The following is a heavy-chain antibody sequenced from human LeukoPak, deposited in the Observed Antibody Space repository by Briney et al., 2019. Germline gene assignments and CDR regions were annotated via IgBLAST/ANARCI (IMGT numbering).Heavy chain of an antibody. CDR1: GGTFSSYA. Sequence: SVKVSCKASGGTFSSYAISWVRQAPGQGLEWMGGIIPIFGTANYAQKFQGRVTITADESTSTAYMELSSLRSEDTAVYYCARPRYCSSTSCPDALGIWGQGTMVTVSS. J-gene: IGHJ3*02. D-gene: IGHD2-2*01. V-gene: IGHV1-69*01. CDR3: ARPRYCSSTSCPDALGI. CDR2: IIPIFGTA.